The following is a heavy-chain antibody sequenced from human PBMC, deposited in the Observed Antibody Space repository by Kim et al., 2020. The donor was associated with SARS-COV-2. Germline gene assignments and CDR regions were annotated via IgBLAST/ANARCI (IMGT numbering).Heavy chain of an antibody. CDR2: IIPIFGTA. Sequence: SVKVSCKASGDTFSSYVISWVRQAPGQGLEWMGGIIPIFGTANYAQKFQGRVTMTADESTSTDYMELSSLRSEDTAVYYCAGDDILNGAAIFAYWGQGTLVTVSS. CDR1: GDTFSSYV. J-gene: IGHJ4*02. D-gene: IGHD3-9*01. CDR3: AGDDILNGAAIFAY. V-gene: IGHV1-69*13.